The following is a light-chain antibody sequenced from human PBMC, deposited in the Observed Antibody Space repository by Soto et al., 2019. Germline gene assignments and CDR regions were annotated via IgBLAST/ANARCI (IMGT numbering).Light chain of an antibody. CDR3: QQSYSTPIT. Sequence: DIQMTQSPSSLSASVGDRVTITCQASQSISSYLNLYQQKPGKAPKLLIYAASSLQSGVPSRFSGSGSGTDFTLTISSLQPEDFATYYCQQSYSTPITFGQGTRLEIK. CDR1: QSISSY. V-gene: IGKV1-39*01. J-gene: IGKJ5*01. CDR2: AAS.